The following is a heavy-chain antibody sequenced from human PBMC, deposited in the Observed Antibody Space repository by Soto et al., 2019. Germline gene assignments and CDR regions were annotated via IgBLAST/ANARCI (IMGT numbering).Heavy chain of an antibody. CDR3: ATGLRTGNHGMDV. D-gene: IGHD3-10*01. CDR2: IIPIFGTT. CDR1: GGTFSNDA. Sequence: QEQLVQAGAEVKKPGSSVRISCRASGGTFSNDAVSWVRQAPGQGLKWMGGIIPIFGTTHYAQKFQGRVTITADESTATAYMELRSVTSEDTAVYYCATGLRTGNHGMDVWGQGTAVTVSS. V-gene: IGHV1-69*01. J-gene: IGHJ6*02.